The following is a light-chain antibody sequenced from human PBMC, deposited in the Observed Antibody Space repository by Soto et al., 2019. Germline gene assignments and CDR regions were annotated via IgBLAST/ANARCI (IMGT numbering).Light chain of an antibody. Sequence: QSVLTQPPSVSGAPGQRVTISCTGSSSNIGAGYDVHWYQQLPGTVPKLLIYGNSNRPSGVPDRFSGSKSGTSASLAITGLQAEDEADYYCQSYDSSLSAVFGGGTQLTVL. CDR2: GNS. CDR1: SSNIGAGYD. CDR3: QSYDSSLSAV. J-gene: IGLJ7*01. V-gene: IGLV1-40*01.